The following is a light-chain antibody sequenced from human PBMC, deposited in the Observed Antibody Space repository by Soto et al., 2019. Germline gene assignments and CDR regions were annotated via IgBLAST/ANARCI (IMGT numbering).Light chain of an antibody. V-gene: IGLV2-8*01. CDR3: KSYAGSNTYV. CDR1: KNDIGVYDF. Sequence: QSALTQPPSASGSPGQSVTISCTGTKNDIGVYDFVSWYQHHPCKAPRLIIYEVVQRPSGVPDRFSGSKSGNTASLTVSGLQAADEGDYFCKSYAGSNTYVFGSGTKVTVL. J-gene: IGLJ1*01. CDR2: EVV.